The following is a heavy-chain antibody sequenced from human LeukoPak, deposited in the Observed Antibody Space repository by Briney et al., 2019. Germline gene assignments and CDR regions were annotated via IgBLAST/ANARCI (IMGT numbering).Heavy chain of an antibody. CDR3: ARGYSGYDFFWFDP. V-gene: IGHV4-34*01. CDR2: INHSGST. CDR1: GGSFSGYY. D-gene: IGHD5-12*01. J-gene: IGHJ5*02. Sequence: SETLSLTCAVYGGSFSGYYWSWIRQPPGKGLEWIGGINHSGSTNYNPSLKSRVTISVDTSKNQFSLKLSSVTAADTAVYYCARGYSGYDFFWFDPWGQGTLVTVSS.